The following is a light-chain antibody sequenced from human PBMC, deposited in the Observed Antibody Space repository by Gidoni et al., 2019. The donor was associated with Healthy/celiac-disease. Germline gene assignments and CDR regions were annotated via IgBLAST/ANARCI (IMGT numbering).Light chain of an antibody. CDR3: NSRDSSGNHLV. Sequence: SELTQDPAVSVALGQTVRITCQGDSLRSYYASWYQQKPGQAPVLVIYGKNNRPSGIPDRFSGSSSGSTASLTITGAQAEDEADYYCNSRDSSGNHLVFGGGTKLTVL. CDR1: SLRSYY. V-gene: IGLV3-19*01. CDR2: GKN. J-gene: IGLJ2*01.